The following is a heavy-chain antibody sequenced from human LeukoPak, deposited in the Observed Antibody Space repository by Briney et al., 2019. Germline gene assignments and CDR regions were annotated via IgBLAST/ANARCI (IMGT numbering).Heavy chain of an antibody. CDR3: ARGYCTNGVCYDY. V-gene: IGHV3-53*01. CDR1: GFTVSSNY. J-gene: IGHJ4*02. CDR2: IYSGGST. D-gene: IGHD2-8*01. Sequence: PGGSLRLSCAASGFTVSSNYMSWLRQAPGKGLEWVSVIYSGGSTYYADSVKGRFTISRDNSKNTLYLQMNSLRAEDTAVYYCARGYCTNGVCYDYWGQGTLVTVSS.